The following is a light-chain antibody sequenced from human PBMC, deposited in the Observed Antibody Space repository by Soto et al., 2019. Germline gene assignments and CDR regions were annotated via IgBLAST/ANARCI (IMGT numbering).Light chain of an antibody. J-gene: IGKJ2*01. CDR2: GAS. Sequence: EIVMTQSPATLSVSPGERATLSCRASQSVYNNLAWYQQKPGQAPRLLIYGASTRATGIPARFSGSGSGTEFTLTISSLQSEDFAVYYCHQYDNAPQTFGQGTKVDIK. CDR1: QSVYNN. V-gene: IGKV3-15*01. CDR3: HQYDNAPQT.